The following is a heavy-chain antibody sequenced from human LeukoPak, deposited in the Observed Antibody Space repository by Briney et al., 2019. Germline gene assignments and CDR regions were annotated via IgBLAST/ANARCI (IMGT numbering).Heavy chain of an antibody. D-gene: IGHD1-26*01. J-gene: IGHJ4*02. V-gene: IGHV3-48*03. CDR1: GFTFSSYE. CDR2: ISSSGSTI. CDR3: ARDVKRGSGSYDY. Sequence: HPGGSLRLSCAASGFTFSSYEMKWVRQAPGEGAGWVSYISSSGSTIYYADSVKGRFTISRDNAKNSLYLQMNSLRAEDTAVYYCARDVKRGSGSYDYWGQGTLVTVSS.